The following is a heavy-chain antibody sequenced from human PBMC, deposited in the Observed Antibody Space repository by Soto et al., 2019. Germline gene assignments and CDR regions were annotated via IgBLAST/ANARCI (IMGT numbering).Heavy chain of an antibody. V-gene: IGHV3-21*01. J-gene: IGHJ6*03. CDR3: ASVVPAAQGPYYYYMDV. CDR2: ISSSSSYI. D-gene: IGHD2-2*01. CDR1: GFTFSSYS. Sequence: EVQLVESGGGLVKPGGSLRLSCAASGFTFSSYSMNWVRQAPGKGLEWVSSISSSSSYIYYADSVKGRFTISRDNAKNSLYLQMNSLRADDTAVYYCASVVPAAQGPYYYYMDVWGKGTTVTVSS.